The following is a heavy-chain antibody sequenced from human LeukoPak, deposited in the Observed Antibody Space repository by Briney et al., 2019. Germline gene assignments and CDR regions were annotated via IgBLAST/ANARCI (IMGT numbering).Heavy chain of an antibody. D-gene: IGHD1-26*01. J-gene: IGHJ5*02. CDR1: GFIFSDYG. Sequence: GGSLRLSCAASGFIFSDYGMNWVRQVPGKGLEWLTFIRHDGSNKFYAESVKGRFTISRDMSKNTLYLQMNRLTLEDTAIYYCTKEKVAYYTDRWSGLFDTWGQGTLVSVSS. CDR3: TKEKVAYYTDRWSGLFDT. V-gene: IGHV3-30*02. CDR2: IRHDGSNK.